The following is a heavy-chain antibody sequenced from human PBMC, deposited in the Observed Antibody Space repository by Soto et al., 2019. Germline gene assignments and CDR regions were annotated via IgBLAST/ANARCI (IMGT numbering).Heavy chain of an antibody. CDR3: AEDPTPRDFLFIHYFDS. D-gene: IGHD3-10*02. J-gene: IGHJ4*02. V-gene: IGHV3-23*01. Sequence: EVQLSESGGGLVQPGGSLRLSCAASGLTSGPYGMTWVRQAPGRGLEWVSTISGSGFSTHYAESVQGRFTISRDNSKNTMYLQMNSLRAEDTAVYYCAEDPTPRDFLFIHYFDSWGQGSLVTVSS. CDR2: ISGSGFST. CDR1: GLTSGPYG.